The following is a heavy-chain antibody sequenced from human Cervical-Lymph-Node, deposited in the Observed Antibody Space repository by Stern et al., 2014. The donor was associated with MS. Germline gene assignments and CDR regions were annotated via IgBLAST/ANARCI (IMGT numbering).Heavy chain of an antibody. D-gene: IGHD2-2*01. CDR3: ARDRFPHCSVASCHADNWLGP. CDR1: GFTFSDYA. J-gene: IGHJ5*02. V-gene: IGHV3-30*03. Sequence: QVQLVESGGGVVQPGRSLRLSCVGSGFTFSDYAMHWVRQAPGKGLEWLAVMSYNGRNTYYADCVKGRFTISRDNSKSTVWLHMTSLRADDTAVFYCARDRFPHCSVASCHADNWLGPWGRGTLVTVSS. CDR2: MSYNGRNT.